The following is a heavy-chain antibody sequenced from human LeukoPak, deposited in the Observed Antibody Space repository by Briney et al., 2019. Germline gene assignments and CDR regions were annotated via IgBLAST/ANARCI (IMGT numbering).Heavy chain of an antibody. Sequence: SETLSLTCTVSGGSINSYYWSWIRQPAGKGLEWTGRIYSSGSTNYNPALKSRVSMSVDTSKNQFSLKLTSVTAADTAVYYCARGGKATVVTMWGQGILVTVSS. CDR2: IYSSGST. D-gene: IGHD4-23*01. CDR3: ARGGKATVVTM. CDR1: GGSINSYY. V-gene: IGHV4-4*07. J-gene: IGHJ4*02.